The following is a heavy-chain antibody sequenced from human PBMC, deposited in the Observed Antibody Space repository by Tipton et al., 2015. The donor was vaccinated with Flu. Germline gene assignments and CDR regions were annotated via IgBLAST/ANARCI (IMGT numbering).Heavy chain of an antibody. CDR2: INHSGAA. V-gene: IGHV4-34*01. CDR1: GGSFSGYY. Sequence: TLSLTCAVYGGSFSGYYWTWIRQPPGKGLEWIGEINHSGAANHNPSLKSRVTISVDTSKNQFSLKVTSLTAADTAVYYCARGSGNVNAYLDSWGRGTLVTVSS. D-gene: IGHD5-12*01. CDR3: ARGSGNVNAYLDS. J-gene: IGHJ4*02.